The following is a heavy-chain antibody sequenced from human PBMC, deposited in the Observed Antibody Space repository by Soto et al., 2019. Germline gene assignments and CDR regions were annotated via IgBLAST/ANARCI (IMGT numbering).Heavy chain of an antibody. CDR2: ISFAGNNK. D-gene: IGHD2-15*01. V-gene: IGHV3-30*04. CDR3: ARDRQKALVVVAATGGFDY. Sequence: GGSLRLSCAVSGFTFCSYSMHWVRQDPDMGLEWVAFISFAGNNKYYADSVKGRFTISRDNSNNMVYLEMNSLRPDDTAVYYCARDRQKALVVVAATGGFDYWGQGTPVTVSS. J-gene: IGHJ4*02. CDR1: GFTFCSYS.